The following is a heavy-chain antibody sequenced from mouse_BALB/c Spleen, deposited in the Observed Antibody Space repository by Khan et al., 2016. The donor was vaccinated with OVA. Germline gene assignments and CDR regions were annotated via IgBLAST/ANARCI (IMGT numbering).Heavy chain of an antibody. CDR2: INTYTGEP. CDR3: ARSNCNYWLAY. J-gene: IGHJ3*01. V-gene: IGHV9-3-1*01. D-gene: IGHD2-1*01. CDR1: GYTFTNYG. Sequence: QIQLVQSGPELKKPGETVKISCKASGYTFTNYGMNWVKQAPGKGLKWMGWINTYTGEPTYADDFKGRFAFSLETSASTAYLQINNLKNEDSATYCCARSNCNYWLAYWGQGTLVTVSA.